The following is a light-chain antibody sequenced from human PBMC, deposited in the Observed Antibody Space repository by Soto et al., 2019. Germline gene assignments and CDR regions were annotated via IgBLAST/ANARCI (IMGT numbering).Light chain of an antibody. CDR3: QQRSNWPRRT. CDR1: QSVSSY. J-gene: IGKJ3*01. Sequence: EIVLTQSPATLSLSPGERATLSCRASQSVSSYLAWYHQKPGQAPSLLIYDASYRATGVPARFSGGGSATDFTLTISSLQPEDFSVYYYQQRSNWPRRTFGPGTKVHIK. CDR2: DAS. V-gene: IGKV3-11*01.